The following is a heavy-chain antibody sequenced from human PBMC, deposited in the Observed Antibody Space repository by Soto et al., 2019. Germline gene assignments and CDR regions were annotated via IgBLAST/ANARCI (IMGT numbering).Heavy chain of an antibody. CDR3: GRDRGRDGIDI. Sequence: PSETLSLTCSVPGVSIMSYYWTWIRQAAGKGQEWIGRIYHTGRTNYNPSPKGRVTMSVDTYKNQFSLRFSSVTAADRAVYYYGRDRGRDGIDIWGQGTTVTVSS. CDR1: GVSIMSYY. J-gene: IGHJ6*02. CDR2: IYHTGRT. V-gene: IGHV4-4*07. D-gene: IGHD2-15*01.